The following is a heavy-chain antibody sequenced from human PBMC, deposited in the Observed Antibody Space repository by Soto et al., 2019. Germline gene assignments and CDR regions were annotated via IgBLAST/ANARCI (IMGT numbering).Heavy chain of an antibody. V-gene: IGHV1-18*01. J-gene: IGHJ4*02. D-gene: IGHD1-26*01. CDR2: VSAYNRNT. CDR3: ARERRWEPLLY. CDR1: GYTFSNYG. Sequence: QVQLVQSGPEVKKPGASVKVSCKGSGYTFSNYGVTWVRQAPGQGLERLGWVSAYNRNTDYAQKFEHXATMTIDTSTKTAYLELRGLTPDDTAVYYCARERRWEPLLYWGQGTL.